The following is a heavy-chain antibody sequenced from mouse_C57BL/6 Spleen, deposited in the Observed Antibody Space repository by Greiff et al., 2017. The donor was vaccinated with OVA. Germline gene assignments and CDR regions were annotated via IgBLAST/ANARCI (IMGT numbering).Heavy chain of an antibody. CDR1: GYTFTSYW. J-gene: IGHJ2*01. D-gene: IGHD3-2*02. V-gene: IGHV1-64*01. CDR2: IHPNSGST. CDR3: ASTDSSGYFDY. Sequence: QVQLQQPGAELVKPGASVKLSCKASGYTFTSYWMHWVKQRPGQGLEWIGMIHPNSGSTNYNEKFKSKATLTVDKSSSTAYMQLSSLTSEDSAVYYCASTDSSGYFDYWGQGTTVTVSS.